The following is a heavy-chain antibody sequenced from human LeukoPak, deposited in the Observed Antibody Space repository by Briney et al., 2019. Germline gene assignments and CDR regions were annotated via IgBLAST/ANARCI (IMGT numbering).Heavy chain of an antibody. CDR1: GYTFTSYG. J-gene: IGHJ4*02. CDR2: ISAYNGNT. Sequence: ASVKVSCKASGYTFTSYGISWVRQAPGQGLEWMGWISAYNGNTNYAQKLQGRVTMTTDTSTSTAYMELRSLRSDDTAVYYCARDLTGDPRMGGGYFDYWGQGTLATVSS. D-gene: IGHD7-27*01. CDR3: ARDLTGDPRMGGGYFDY. V-gene: IGHV1-18*01.